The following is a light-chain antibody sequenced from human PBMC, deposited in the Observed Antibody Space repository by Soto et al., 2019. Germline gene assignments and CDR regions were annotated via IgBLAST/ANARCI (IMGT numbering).Light chain of an antibody. CDR3: QQYDYYPWT. V-gene: IGKV1-5*03. CDR1: QTVRNW. CDR2: KAS. J-gene: IGKJ1*01. Sequence: DILMTQSPSTLSASVGDRVTITCRASQTVRNWLAWYQQRPGKAPKVLIYKASSLESGVPSRFSGSGSGTEFTLTISSLQPDDFASYYCQQYDYYPWTFGQGTKVDIK.